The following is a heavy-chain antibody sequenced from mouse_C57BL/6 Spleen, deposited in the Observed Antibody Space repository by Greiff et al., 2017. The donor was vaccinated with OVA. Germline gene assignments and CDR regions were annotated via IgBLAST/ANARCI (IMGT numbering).Heavy chain of an antibody. J-gene: IGHJ2*01. Sequence: EVQLQQSGAELVRPGSSVKMSCKTSGYTFTSYGINWVKQRPGQGLEWIGYIYIGNGYTVYNEKFKGKATLTSDTSSSTASMQRSSLTSEDSALYVCANAPYYDGSSPYYFDYWGQGTTRTVSS. D-gene: IGHD1-1*01. CDR2: IYIGNGYT. CDR3: ANAPYYDGSSPYYFDY. CDR1: GYTFTSYG. V-gene: IGHV1-58*01.